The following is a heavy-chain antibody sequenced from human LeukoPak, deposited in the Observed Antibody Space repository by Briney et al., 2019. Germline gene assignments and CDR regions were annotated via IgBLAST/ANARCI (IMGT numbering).Heavy chain of an antibody. Sequence: GGSLRLSCAASGFTFSSYSMNWVRQAPGKGLEWVANIKQDASEEYYVASVRGRFTISRDNAKNSLYLQMNSLRAEDTAVYYCARDQRWLVTYYYYYMDVWGKGTTVTVSS. CDR2: IKQDASEE. CDR3: ARDQRWLVTYYYYYMDV. CDR1: GFTFSSYS. J-gene: IGHJ6*03. D-gene: IGHD6-19*01. V-gene: IGHV3-7*01.